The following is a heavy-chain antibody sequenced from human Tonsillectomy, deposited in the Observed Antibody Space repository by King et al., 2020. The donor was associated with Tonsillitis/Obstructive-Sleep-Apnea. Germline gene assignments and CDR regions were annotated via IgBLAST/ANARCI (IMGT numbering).Heavy chain of an antibody. Sequence: PLQESGPGLVKPSETLSLTCTVSGGSISSYYWSWIRQPPGKGLEWIGYIYYSGSTNYNPSLKSRVTTSVDTSKNQFSLKLSSVTAADTAVYYCARALNYDILTGYSPYYFDYACQGHVVTV. CDR2: IYYSGST. D-gene: IGHD3-9*01. V-gene: IGHV4-59*01. CDR1: GGSISSYY. J-gene: IGHJ4*02. CDR3: ARALNYDILTGYSPYYFDY.